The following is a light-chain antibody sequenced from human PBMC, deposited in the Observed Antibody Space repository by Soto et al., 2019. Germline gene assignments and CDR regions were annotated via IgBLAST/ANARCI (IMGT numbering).Light chain of an antibody. CDR1: QSVSSY. V-gene: IGKV3-11*01. CDR2: DAS. CDR3: QQQFT. Sequence: EIVLTQSPATLSLSPGERATLSCRASQSVSSYLAWYQQKPGQAPTLLIYDASNRATGIPARFSGSGSGTDFTLTISSLEPEDFAVYYCQQQFTFGPGTKVDIK. J-gene: IGKJ3*01.